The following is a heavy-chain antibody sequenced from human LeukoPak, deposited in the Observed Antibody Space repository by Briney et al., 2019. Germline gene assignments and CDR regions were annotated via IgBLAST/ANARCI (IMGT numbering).Heavy chain of an antibody. Sequence: GGSLRLSCAASRFTFSNYAMHWVRQAPRKGLEHVSATSSNGGNTHYANSVKGRFTISRDNSKNTLYLQMGSLRAEDMAVYYCARLPVDAFDIWGQGTMVTVSS. CDR2: TSSNGGNT. D-gene: IGHD1-14*01. CDR1: RFTFSNYA. J-gene: IGHJ3*02. CDR3: ARLPVDAFDI. V-gene: IGHV3-64*01.